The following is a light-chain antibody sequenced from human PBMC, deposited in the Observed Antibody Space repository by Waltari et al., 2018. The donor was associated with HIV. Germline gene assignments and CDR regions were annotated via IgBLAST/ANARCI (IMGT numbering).Light chain of an antibody. J-gene: IGLJ1*01. Sequence: QSALTQPASESGSPGQSITISCTRTSSYVGGYNYVSWYQQHPGKAPKLMIYEVSNRPLGVSNRFSGSKSGNTAPLTISGLQAEDEADYYCSSYTSSSTSHVFGTGTKVNVL. CDR2: EVS. V-gene: IGLV2-14*01. CDR3: SSYTSSSTSHV. CDR1: SSYVGGYNY.